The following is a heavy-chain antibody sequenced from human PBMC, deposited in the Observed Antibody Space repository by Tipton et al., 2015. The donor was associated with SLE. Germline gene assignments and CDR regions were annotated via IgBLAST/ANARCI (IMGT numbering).Heavy chain of an antibody. CDR3: ARTQYTFGGVIAPFDY. CDR1: GGSFSGYY. CDR2: INHSGST. V-gene: IGHV4-34*01. D-gene: IGHD3-16*02. J-gene: IGHJ4*02. Sequence: LRLSCAVYGGSFSGYYWSWIRRPPGKGLEWIGEINHSGSTNYNPSLKSRVTISVDTSKNQFSLKLSSVTAADTAVYYCARTQYTFGGVIAPFDYWGQGTLVTVSS.